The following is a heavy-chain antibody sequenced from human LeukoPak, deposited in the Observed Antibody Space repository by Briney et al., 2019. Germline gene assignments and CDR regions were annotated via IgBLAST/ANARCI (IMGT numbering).Heavy chain of an antibody. CDR3: ARDVTDAFDI. Sequence: MTSETLSLTCTVSGGSISSYYWSWIRQPAGKGLEWIGRIYTSESTNYNPSLKSRVTISVDKSKNQFSLKLSSVTAADTAVYYCARDVTDAFDIWGQGTMVTVSS. V-gene: IGHV4-4*07. J-gene: IGHJ3*02. CDR2: IYTSEST. CDR1: GGSISSYY.